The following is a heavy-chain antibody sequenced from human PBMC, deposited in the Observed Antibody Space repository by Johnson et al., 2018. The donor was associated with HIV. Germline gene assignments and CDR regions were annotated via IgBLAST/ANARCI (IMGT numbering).Heavy chain of an antibody. CDR1: GFTFSSYG. D-gene: IGHD4-23*01. V-gene: IGHV3-30*02. CDR3: GRVATVDDAFEI. Sequence: QVQLVESGGGVVQPGGSLRLSCVASGFTFSSYGMHWVRQAPGKGLEWVAFIRFDGSNKYYADSVKGRFTISRDNSKNTLYLQMNSLRAEDTAGYYCGRVATVDDAFEIWGQGTMVTVSS. CDR2: IRFDGSNK. J-gene: IGHJ3*02.